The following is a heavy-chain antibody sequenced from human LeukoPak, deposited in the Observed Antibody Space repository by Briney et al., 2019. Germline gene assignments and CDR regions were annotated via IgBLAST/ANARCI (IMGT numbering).Heavy chain of an antibody. Sequence: ASVKVSCKASGYTFTSYGISWVRQAPGQGLEWMGWISAYNGNTNYAQKLQGRVTMTTDTSTSTAYMELRSLRSDDTAVYYCGRDRFTWGSHHFPEHWGQGTLVTVSS. J-gene: IGHJ1*01. CDR3: GRDRFTWGSHHFPEH. V-gene: IGHV1-18*01. CDR2: ISAYNGNT. CDR1: GYTFTSYG. D-gene: IGHD3-16*01.